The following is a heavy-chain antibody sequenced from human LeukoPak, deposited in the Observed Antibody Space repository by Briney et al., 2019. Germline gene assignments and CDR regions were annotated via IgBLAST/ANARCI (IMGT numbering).Heavy chain of an antibody. D-gene: IGHD1-26*01. CDR3: AREGRLLGGGYYFDY. V-gene: IGHV3-53*01. CDR1: GFTVSSNY. J-gene: IGHJ4*02. CDR2: IYSGGST. Sequence: GGSLRLSCAASGFTVSSNYMSWVRQAPGKGLEWVSVIYSGGSTYYADSVKGRFTISRDNSKNTLYLQMNSLRAEDTAVYYCAREGRLLGGGYYFDYWGQGTLVTVSS.